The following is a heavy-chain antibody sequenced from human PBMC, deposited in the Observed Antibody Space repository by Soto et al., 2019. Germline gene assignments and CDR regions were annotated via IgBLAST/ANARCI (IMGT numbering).Heavy chain of an antibody. D-gene: IGHD6-19*01. V-gene: IGHV3-11*01. CDR2: INTLSSAI. CDR3: ARRLQWQLRPLDS. Sequence: PVGSLRLSCAGSGFTFSDYYMTWIRQAPGKGLEWVSYINTLSSAIYYADSVKGRFTISRDNAKNSLFLQMNSLRAEDTAVYYCARRLQWQLRPLDSWGRGTLVIVSS. J-gene: IGHJ4*02. CDR1: GFTFSDYY.